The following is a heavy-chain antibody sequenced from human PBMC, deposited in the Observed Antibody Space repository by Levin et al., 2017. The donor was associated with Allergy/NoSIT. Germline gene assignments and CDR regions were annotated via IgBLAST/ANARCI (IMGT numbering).Heavy chain of an antibody. V-gene: IGHV3-21*01. J-gene: IGHJ6*02. CDR3: ASRIKAPGGLDV. CDR2: ISSSSAYI. D-gene: IGHD3-10*01. CDR1: GVTSNNYT. Sequence: AGGSLRLSCVVSGVTSNNYTVTWVRQPPGKGLEWVSSISSSSAYIHYADSVKGRFTVSRDNAEKSLYLQMNSLRAEDTAIYSCASRIKAPGGLDVWGQGAAVTVA.